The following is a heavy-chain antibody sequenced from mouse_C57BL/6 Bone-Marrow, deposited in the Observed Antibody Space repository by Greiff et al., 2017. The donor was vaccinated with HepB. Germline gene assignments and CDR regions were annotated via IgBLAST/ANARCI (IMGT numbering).Heavy chain of an antibody. D-gene: IGHD2-5*01. Sequence: EVQLQQSGPELVKPGASVKIPCKASGYTFTDYNMDWVKQSHGKSLEWIGDINPNNGGTIYNQKFKGKATLTVDKSSSTAYMERRSLTSEETAVYYCARSYSNYLAWFAYWGQGTLVTVSA. CDR1: GYTFTDYN. J-gene: IGHJ3*01. CDR3: ARSYSNYLAWFAY. CDR2: INPNNGGT. V-gene: IGHV1-18*01.